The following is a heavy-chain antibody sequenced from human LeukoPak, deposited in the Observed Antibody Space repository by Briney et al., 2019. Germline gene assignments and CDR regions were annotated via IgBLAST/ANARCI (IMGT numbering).Heavy chain of an antibody. Sequence: GGSLRLSCAASGFTFSSYAMSWVRQAPGKGLEWVSAISGSGGSTYYADSVKGRFTISRDNSKTTLYLQMNSLRAEDTAVYYCAKSLRQRSGSYPAYFDYWGQGTLVTVSS. CDR3: AKSLRQRSGSYPAYFDY. D-gene: IGHD1-26*01. CDR1: GFTFSSYA. J-gene: IGHJ4*02. CDR2: ISGSGGST. V-gene: IGHV3-23*01.